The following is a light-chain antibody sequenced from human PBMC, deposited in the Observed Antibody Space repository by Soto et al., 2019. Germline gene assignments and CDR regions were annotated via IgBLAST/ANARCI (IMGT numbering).Light chain of an antibody. Sequence: QSALTQPASVSGSPGQSITISCTGTSSDVGGYNYVSWYQQHPGKAPKLMIYDVSNRPSGVSNRFSGSKSGNTASLTISGLQAEDEADYYCSSYTSSSTYYDXGTGTKVPVL. CDR2: DVS. J-gene: IGLJ1*01. V-gene: IGLV2-14*01. CDR1: SSDVGGYNY. CDR3: SSYTSSSTYYD.